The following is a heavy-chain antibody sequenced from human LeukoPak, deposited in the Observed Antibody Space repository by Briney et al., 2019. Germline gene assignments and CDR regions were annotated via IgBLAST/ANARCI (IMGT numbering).Heavy chain of an antibody. CDR2: ISAYNGNT. J-gene: IGHJ4*02. CDR1: GYTFTSYG. CDR3: ARVRYCTNGVCYSEFDY. Sequence: GASVKVSCKASGYTFTSYGISWVRQAPGQGLEWMGWISAYNGNTNYAQKFQGRVTMTRDTSISTAYMELSRLRSDDTAVYYCARVRYCTNGVCYSEFDYWGQGTLVTVSS. D-gene: IGHD2-8*01. V-gene: IGHV1-18*01.